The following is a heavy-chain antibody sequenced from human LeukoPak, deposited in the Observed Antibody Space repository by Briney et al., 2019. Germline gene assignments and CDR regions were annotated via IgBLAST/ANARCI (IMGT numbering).Heavy chain of an antibody. CDR2: IFNGGST. J-gene: IGHJ1*01. D-gene: IGHD1-26*01. Sequence: GRSQRLSCAASGFAVSSNHMNWVRQAPGKGLEWVSVIFNGGSTYYADSVKGRFTISRDNSKNTLYLQMNSLRAEDTAVYYCATSIVGLTYDEHFQHWGQGTLVTVSS. V-gene: IGHV3-53*01. CDR1: GFAVSSNH. CDR3: ATSIVGLTYDEHFQH.